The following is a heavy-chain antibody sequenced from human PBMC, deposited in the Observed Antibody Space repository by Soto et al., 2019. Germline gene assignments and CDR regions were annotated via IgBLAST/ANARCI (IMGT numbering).Heavy chain of an antibody. CDR2: INPSGGST. J-gene: IGHJ3*02. Sequence: ASVKVSCKASGYTFTSYYMHWVRQAPGQGLEWMGIINPSGGSTSYAQKFQGRVTMTRDTSTSTVYMELSSLRSEDTAVYYCARRQFWSGYYQIGSRGAFDIWGQGTMVTVSS. CDR3: ARRQFWSGYYQIGSRGAFDI. V-gene: IGHV1-46*03. D-gene: IGHD3-3*01. CDR1: GYTFTSYY.